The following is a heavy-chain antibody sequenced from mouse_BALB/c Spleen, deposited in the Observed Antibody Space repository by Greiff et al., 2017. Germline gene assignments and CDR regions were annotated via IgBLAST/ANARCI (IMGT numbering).Heavy chain of an antibody. CDR3: ARDLKYGNYQFAY. CDR2: IWGDGST. Sequence: VALSQSLSITCTVSGFSLTGYGVNWVRQPPGKGLEWLGMIWGDGSTDYNSALKSRLSISKDNSKSQVFLKMNSLQTDDTARYYCARDLKYGNYQFAYWGQGTLVTVTA. J-gene: IGHJ3*01. CDR1: GFSLTGYG. D-gene: IGHD2-10*02. V-gene: IGHV2-6-7*01.